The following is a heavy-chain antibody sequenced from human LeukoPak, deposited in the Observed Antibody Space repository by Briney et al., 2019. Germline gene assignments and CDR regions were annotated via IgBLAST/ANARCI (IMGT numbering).Heavy chain of an antibody. V-gene: IGHV3-64D*06. CDR3: VKGPTGVF. D-gene: IGHD4-23*01. CDR2: ITSDGGTT. J-gene: IGHJ4*02. Sequence: PGGSLRLSCSASGFTFSSYAMHWVRQGPGKGLEYVSVITSDGGTTYYADSVKGRFTISRDNSKNTLDLRMSSLRAEDTAVYYCVKGPTGVFWGQGTLVTVSS. CDR1: GFTFSSYA.